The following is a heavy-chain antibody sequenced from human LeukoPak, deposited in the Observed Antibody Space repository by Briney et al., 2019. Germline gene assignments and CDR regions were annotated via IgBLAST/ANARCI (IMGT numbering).Heavy chain of an antibody. Sequence: PGGTLRLSCAVSGFTFSSYDMSWVRQAPGKGLEWVAVISYDGSNKYYADSVKGRFTISRDNSKNTLYLQMNSLRAEDTAVYYCARGKLWFGELFPYFDYWGQGTLVTVSS. CDR1: GFTFSSYD. V-gene: IGHV3-30*03. J-gene: IGHJ4*02. D-gene: IGHD3-10*01. CDR2: ISYDGSNK. CDR3: ARGKLWFGELFPYFDY.